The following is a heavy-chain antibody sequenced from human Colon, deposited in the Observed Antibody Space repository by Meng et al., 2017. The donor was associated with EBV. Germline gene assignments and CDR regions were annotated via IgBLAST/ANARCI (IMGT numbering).Heavy chain of an antibody. V-gene: IGHV4-4*02. CDR2: IDDSGST. CDR1: GVSISSNIR. CDR3: ARGKQDAWELLAY. D-gene: IGHD1-26*01. J-gene: IGHJ4*02. Sequence: QVHWRGSGPGLVKPSGTLSLTCGVSGVSISSNIRWTWVRQPPGKGLEWIGDIDDSGSTNYNPSLNSRISISLDKSKNHFSLKVNSVTAADTAVYYCARGKQDAWELLAYWGQGALVTVSS.